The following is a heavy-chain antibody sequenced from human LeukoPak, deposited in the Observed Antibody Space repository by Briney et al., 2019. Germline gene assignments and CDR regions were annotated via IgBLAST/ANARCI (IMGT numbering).Heavy chain of an antibody. CDR1: GGSISNYY. CDR3: TRRGGSSSSDWFDP. D-gene: IGHD6-6*01. V-gene: IGHV4-59*08. CDR2: VYYTGST. J-gene: IGHJ5*02. Sequence: SETLSLTCPVSGGSISNYYWSWIRQPPGKGLEWIGYVYYTGSTSYNPSLKSRVTISGDTSKNQFSLKLSSVTAADTAVYYCTRRGGSSSSDWFDPWGQGTLVIVSS.